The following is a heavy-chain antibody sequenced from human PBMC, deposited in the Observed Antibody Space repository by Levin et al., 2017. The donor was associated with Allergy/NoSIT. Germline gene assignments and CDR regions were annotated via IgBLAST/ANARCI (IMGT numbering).Heavy chain of an antibody. Sequence: GGSLRLSCAASGFTFSDYYMSWIRQAPGKGLEWVSYISSSGSTIYYADSVKGRFTISRDNAKNSLYLQMNSLRAEDTAVYYCARDRECSSTSCYTGNWFDPWGQGTLVTVSS. CDR2: ISSSGSTI. CDR1: GFTFSDYY. V-gene: IGHV3-11*01. D-gene: IGHD2-2*02. J-gene: IGHJ5*02. CDR3: ARDRECSSTSCYTGNWFDP.